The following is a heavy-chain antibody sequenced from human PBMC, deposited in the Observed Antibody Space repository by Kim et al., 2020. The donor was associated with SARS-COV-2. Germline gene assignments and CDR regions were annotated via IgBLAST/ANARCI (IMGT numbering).Heavy chain of an antibody. CDR1: GFTFSNYA. Sequence: GGSLRLSCAASGFTFSNYAMHWVRHAPGKGLEWVAVISFEGSNKYYADSVKGRFTISRDNSKSTLYLQMNSLRAEDTAVFYCAKWRDYCTGGSCYGGWVDYWGQGTLVTVSS. CDR3: AKWRDYCTGGSCYGGWVDY. V-gene: IGHV3-30-3*02. D-gene: IGHD2-15*01. J-gene: IGHJ4*02. CDR2: ISFEGSNK.